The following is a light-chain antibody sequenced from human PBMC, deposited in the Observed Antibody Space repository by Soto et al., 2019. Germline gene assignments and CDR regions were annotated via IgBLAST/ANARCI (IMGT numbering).Light chain of an antibody. J-gene: IGLJ1*01. V-gene: IGLV2-8*01. Sequence: QSVLTQPPSASGSPGQSVTISCTGTSSDVGGYNYVSWYQQHPGKAPKLMIYEVSKRPSGVPDRFSGSKSGNTASLTVSGLQAEDEADYYSTSYAGSNNYVFGPGTKDTDL. CDR2: EVS. CDR1: SSDVGGYNY. CDR3: TSYAGSNNYV.